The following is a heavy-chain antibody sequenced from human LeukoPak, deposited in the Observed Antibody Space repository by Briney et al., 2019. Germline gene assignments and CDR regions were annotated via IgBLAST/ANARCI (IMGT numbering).Heavy chain of an antibody. V-gene: IGHV3-48*01. CDR3: ARDLTMVRGGGP. CDR1: GFTFESYS. D-gene: IGHD3-10*01. Sequence: PGGSLRLSCAASGFTFESYSMNWVRQAPGKGLEWVSSISSNSTIYYADSVKGRFTISRDNAKNSLYLQMNSLRAEDTAVYYCARDLTMVRGGGPWGQGTLVTVSS. CDR2: ISSNSTI. J-gene: IGHJ5*02.